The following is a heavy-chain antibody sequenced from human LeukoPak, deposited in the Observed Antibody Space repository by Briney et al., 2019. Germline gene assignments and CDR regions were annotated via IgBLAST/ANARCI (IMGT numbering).Heavy chain of an antibody. D-gene: IGHD2-2*01. Sequence: SETLSLTCAVYGGSFSGYYWSWIRQPPGKGLEWIGEINHSGSTNYNPSLQSRVTISVDTSKNQFSLKLSSVTAADTAVYYCARDPVVPAATTSGAFDICGQGTMVTVSS. CDR2: INHSGST. V-gene: IGHV4-34*01. CDR1: GGSFSGYY. CDR3: ARDPVVPAATTSGAFDI. J-gene: IGHJ3*02.